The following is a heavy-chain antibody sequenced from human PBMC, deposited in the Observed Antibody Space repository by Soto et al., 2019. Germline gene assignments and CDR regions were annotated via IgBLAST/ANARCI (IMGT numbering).Heavy chain of an antibody. CDR1: GGSFSGYY. Sequence: PSETLSLTCAVYGGSFSGYYWSWIRQPPGKGLEWIGEINHSGSTNYNPSLKSRVTISVDTSKNQFSLKLSSVTAADTAVYYCARGRIVGAWRYYGMDVWGQGTTVTVSS. J-gene: IGHJ6*02. CDR2: INHSGST. CDR3: ARGRIVGAWRYYGMDV. D-gene: IGHD1-26*01. V-gene: IGHV4-34*01.